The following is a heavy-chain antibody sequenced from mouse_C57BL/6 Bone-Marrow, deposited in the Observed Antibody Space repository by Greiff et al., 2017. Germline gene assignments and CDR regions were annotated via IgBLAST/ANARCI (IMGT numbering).Heavy chain of an antibody. CDR3: ARGGLRHAMDY. V-gene: IGHV1-53*01. CDR2: INPSNGGT. CDR1: GYTFTSYW. Sequence: VKLQQPGTELVKPGASVKLSCKASGYTFTSYWMHWVKQRPGQGLEWIGNINPSNGGTNYNEKFKSKATLTVDKSSSTAYMQLSSLTSEDSAVYYGARGGLRHAMDYWGQGTSVTVSS. J-gene: IGHJ4*01. D-gene: IGHD2-4*01.